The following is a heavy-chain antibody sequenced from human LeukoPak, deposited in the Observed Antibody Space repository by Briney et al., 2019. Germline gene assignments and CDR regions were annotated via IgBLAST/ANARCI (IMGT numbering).Heavy chain of an antibody. V-gene: IGHV4-34*01. CDR1: GGSFSSYY. Sequence: PSETLSLTCAVYGGSFSSYYWSWIRQPPGKGLEWIGEINHSGSTNYNPSLKSRVTISVDTSKNQFSLKLSSVTAADTAVYYCARGIAAAGSRGDYWGQGTLVTVSS. CDR3: ARGIAAAGSRGDY. J-gene: IGHJ4*02. D-gene: IGHD6-13*01. CDR2: INHSGST.